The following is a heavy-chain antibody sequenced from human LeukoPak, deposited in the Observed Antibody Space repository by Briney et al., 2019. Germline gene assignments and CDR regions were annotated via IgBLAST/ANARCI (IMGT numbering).Heavy chain of an antibody. CDR2: IYYSGST. D-gene: IGHD4-17*01. CDR3: ARGPPYGDYYGMDV. J-gene: IGHJ6*02. Sequence: PSQTLSLTCTVSGGSISSGGYYWSWIRQHPGKGLEWIGYIYYSGSTYYNPSLKSRVTISVDTSKNQFSLKLSSVTAADTAVYYCARGPPYGDYYGMDVWGRGTTVTVSS. CDR1: GGSISSGGYY. V-gene: IGHV4-31*03.